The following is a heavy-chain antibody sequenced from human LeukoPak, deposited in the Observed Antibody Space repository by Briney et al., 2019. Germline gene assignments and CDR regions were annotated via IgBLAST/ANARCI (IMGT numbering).Heavy chain of an antibody. D-gene: IGHD3/OR15-3a*01. Sequence: GGSLRLSCAASGFTFDIYGINWVRQAPGKGLEWVSGITPRGDMSYYADSVKGRFTISRDNSKNTVSLQMNSLRVEDTALYYCGRDRDWGAFDSWGQGTPVTVSS. CDR1: GFTFDIYG. V-gene: IGHV3-23*01. J-gene: IGHJ5*01. CDR3: GRDRDWGAFDS. CDR2: ITPRGDMS.